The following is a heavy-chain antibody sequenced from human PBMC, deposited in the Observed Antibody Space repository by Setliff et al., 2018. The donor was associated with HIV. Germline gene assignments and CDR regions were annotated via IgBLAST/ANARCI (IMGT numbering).Heavy chain of an antibody. CDR1: GYTFSTNA. D-gene: IGHD6-19*01. CDR3: ARGSCSGCYLSDY. V-gene: IGHV1-3*01. J-gene: IGHJ4*02. CDR2: INAGDDNT. Sequence: GASVKVSCKAFGYTFSTNAIHWVRQAPGQRLEWMGYINAGDDNTRYSEKFQGRVPITRDTSANTAYMELSSLRSEDTAVYYCARGSCSGCYLSDYWGLGTLVTVSS.